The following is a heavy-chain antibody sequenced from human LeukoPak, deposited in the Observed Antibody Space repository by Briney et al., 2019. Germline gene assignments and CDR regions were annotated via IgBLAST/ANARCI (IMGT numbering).Heavy chain of an antibody. CDR1: GYTLTELS. D-gene: IGHD3-3*01. CDR2: FDPEDGET. CDR3: ATVTYYDFWSRYPPYYFDY. Sequence: ASVKVSCKVSGYTLTELSMHWVRQAPGKGLEWMGGFDPEDGETIYAQKCQGRITMTEDTSTHTAYMELSSLRSEDTAVYYCATVTYYDFWSRYPPYYFDYWGQGTLVTVSS. J-gene: IGHJ4*02. V-gene: IGHV1-24*01.